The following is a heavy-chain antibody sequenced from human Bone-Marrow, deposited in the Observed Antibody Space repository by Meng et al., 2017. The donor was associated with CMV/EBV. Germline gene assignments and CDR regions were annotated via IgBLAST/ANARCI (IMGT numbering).Heavy chain of an antibody. CDR2: TYYKSIWYT. Sequence: SETLSLTCAIFGDSVSSNSAAWNWIRQSPSRGLEWLGRTYYKSIWYTDYAVSVRSRIAINADTSGNQFSLQLRYVTPDDTAVYYCARDNKALESSGWYVDYYYGIDVWGQGTTVTVSS. J-gene: IGHJ6*02. D-gene: IGHD6-19*01. CDR3: ARDNKALESSGWYVDYYYGIDV. V-gene: IGHV6-1*01. CDR1: GDSVSSNSAA.